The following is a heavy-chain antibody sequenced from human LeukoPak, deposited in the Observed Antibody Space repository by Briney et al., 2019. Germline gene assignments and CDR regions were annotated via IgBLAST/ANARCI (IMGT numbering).Heavy chain of an antibody. Sequence: PGGSLRLSCAASGFTFSSYAMSWVRQAPGKGLEWVSAISGSGGSTYYADSVKGRFTISRDNSKNTLYLQMNSLRAEDTAVYYCAKDRSATVTRFYFDSWGQGTLVTVSS. V-gene: IGHV3-23*01. CDR2: ISGSGGST. J-gene: IGHJ4*02. D-gene: IGHD4-17*01. CDR1: GFTFSSYA. CDR3: AKDRSATVTRFYFDS.